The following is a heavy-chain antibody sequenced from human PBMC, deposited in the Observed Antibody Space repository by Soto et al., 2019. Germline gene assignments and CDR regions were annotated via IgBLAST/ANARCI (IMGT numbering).Heavy chain of an antibody. Sequence: QVQLVQSGAEVKKPGASVKVSCKASGYTFTSYAMHWVRQAPGQRLEWMGWINAGNGNTKYSQKFQGRVTITRDTSASTAYMELSSLRSEDTAVYYCARDERYSGSYPANFDYWGQGTLVTVSS. CDR2: INAGNGNT. CDR1: GYTFTSYA. V-gene: IGHV1-3*01. CDR3: ARDERYSGSYPANFDY. D-gene: IGHD1-26*01. J-gene: IGHJ4*02.